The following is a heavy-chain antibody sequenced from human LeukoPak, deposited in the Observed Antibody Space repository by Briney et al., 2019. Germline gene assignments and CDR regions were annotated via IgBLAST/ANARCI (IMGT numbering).Heavy chain of an antibody. D-gene: IGHD4-17*01. CDR2: IYSRGSA. Sequence: PSETLALTCSVSGDSISYFYWSWIRQAAGKGLEWIGRIYSRGSADYNASLKSRVTISVDTSKNQFSLKLSSVTAADTAVYYCARLLGTVSPWYFDYWGQGTLVTVSS. CDR1: GDSISYFY. V-gene: IGHV4-4*07. J-gene: IGHJ4*02. CDR3: ARLLGTVSPWYFDY.